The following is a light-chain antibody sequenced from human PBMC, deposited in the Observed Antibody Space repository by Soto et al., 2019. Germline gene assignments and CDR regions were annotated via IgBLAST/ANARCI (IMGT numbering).Light chain of an antibody. CDR1: QAIRSA. J-gene: IGKJ1*01. CDR3: LLDFNYFWA. CDR2: AAS. Sequence: AIQLTQSPSSLSASVGDRVTITCRASQAIRSALGWYQQRPGKVPKLLIYAASTLQRGVPSRFSGSGFGTDFTLTISSLQPEDFATYYCLLDFNYFWAFGQGTNVDIK. V-gene: IGKV1-6*01.